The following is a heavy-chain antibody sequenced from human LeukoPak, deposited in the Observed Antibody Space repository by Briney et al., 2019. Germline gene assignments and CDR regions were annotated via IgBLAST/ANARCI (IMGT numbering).Heavy chain of an antibody. CDR1: GYTFTELS. J-gene: IGHJ4*02. Sequence: GASVKVSCKVSGYTFTELSMHWVRHAPGKGLEWMGGFDPEDGETIYAQKFQGRVTMTEDTSTDTAYMELSSLRSEDTAVYYCATGLPNDYESSGYPDYWGQGPWSPSPQ. CDR3: ATGLPNDYESSGYPDY. V-gene: IGHV1-24*01. CDR2: FDPEDGET. D-gene: IGHD3-22*01.